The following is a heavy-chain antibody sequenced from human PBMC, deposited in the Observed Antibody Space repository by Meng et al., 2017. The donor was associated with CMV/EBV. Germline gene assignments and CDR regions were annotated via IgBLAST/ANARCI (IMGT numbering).Heavy chain of an antibody. CDR1: GSVSSGSYY. Sequence: GSVSSGSYYWTWTRQPPGKGLEWIGYAYYNGGTNYSPSLKSRVTILIDASKNQFSLELTSVTAADTAVYYCARGHDFWSGYYLLDPWGQGTLVTVSS. V-gene: IGHV4-61*01. CDR3: ARGHDFWSGYYLLDP. CDR2: AYYNGGT. D-gene: IGHD3-3*01. J-gene: IGHJ5*02.